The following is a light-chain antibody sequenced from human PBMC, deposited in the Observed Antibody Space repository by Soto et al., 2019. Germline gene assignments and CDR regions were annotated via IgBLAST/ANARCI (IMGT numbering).Light chain of an antibody. V-gene: IGLV2-11*01. Sequence: QSVLTQPRSVSGSPGQSVTISCTGTSSDVGVYNYVSWYQQYPGKAPKIMIYDVSKRPSGVPDSFSGSKSDNTASLTISGLQAEDEADYYCSSYAGSYTFVFGIGTKVTVL. CDR1: SSDVGVYNY. CDR3: SSYAGSYTFV. J-gene: IGLJ1*01. CDR2: DVS.